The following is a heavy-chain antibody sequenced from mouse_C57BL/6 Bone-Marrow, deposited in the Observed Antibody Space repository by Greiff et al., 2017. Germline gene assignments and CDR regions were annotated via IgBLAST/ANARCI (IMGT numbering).Heavy chain of an antibody. CDR2: IYPGDGDT. CDR3: VNLITTGAY. Sequence: QVQLKQSGAELVKPGASVKISCKASGYSFSSYWMNWVKQRPGKGLEWIGQIYPGDGDTNYNGKFKGKATLTADQSSSTAYMQLSSLTSEDSAVYFCVNLITTGAYWGQGTLVTVSA. J-gene: IGHJ3*01. V-gene: IGHV1-80*01. CDR1: GYSFSSYW. D-gene: IGHD1-1*01.